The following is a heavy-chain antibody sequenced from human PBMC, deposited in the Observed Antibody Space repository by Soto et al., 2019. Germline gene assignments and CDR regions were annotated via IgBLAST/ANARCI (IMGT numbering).Heavy chain of an antibody. CDR3: ARDIHDSSGYSVGNWFDP. V-gene: IGHV3-30-3*01. D-gene: IGHD3-22*01. Sequence: QVQLVESGGGVVQPGRSLRLSCAASGFTFSSYAMHWVRQAPGKGLEWVAVISYDGSNKYYADSVKGRFTISRDNSKNTLYLQMNSLRAEDTAVYYCARDIHDSSGYSVGNWFDPWGQGTLVTVSS. CDR2: ISYDGSNK. J-gene: IGHJ5*02. CDR1: GFTFSSYA.